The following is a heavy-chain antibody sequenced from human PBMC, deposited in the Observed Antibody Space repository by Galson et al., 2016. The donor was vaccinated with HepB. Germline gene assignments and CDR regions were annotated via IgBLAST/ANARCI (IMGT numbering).Heavy chain of an antibody. CDR3: ARDGSGSYYNDGWFDP. CDR2: INHSGST. CDR1: GGSFSGND. V-gene: IGHV4-34*01. D-gene: IGHD3-10*01. Sequence: SETLSLTCGVYGGSFSGNDWSWIRQPPGKGLEWIGEINHSGSTNYNPSLKSRVTISVDTSKNQLSLKLSSVTAADTAVYYCARDGSGSYYNDGWFDPWGQGTQVIVSS. J-gene: IGHJ5*02.